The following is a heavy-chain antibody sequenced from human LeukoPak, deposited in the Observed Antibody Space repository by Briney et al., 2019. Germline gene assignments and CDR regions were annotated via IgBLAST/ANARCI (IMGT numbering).Heavy chain of an antibody. D-gene: IGHD3-10*01. Sequence: ASVKVSCKASGYTFTSYGISWVRQAPGQGLEWMGWISAYNGNTNYAQKLQGRVTMTTDTSTSTAYMELRSLRSDDTAVYYCARAAPGWFGEFQFGVYYYYYYMDVWGKGTTVTISS. J-gene: IGHJ6*03. CDR3: ARAAPGWFGEFQFGVYYYYYYMDV. CDR2: ISAYNGNT. CDR1: GYTFTSYG. V-gene: IGHV1-18*01.